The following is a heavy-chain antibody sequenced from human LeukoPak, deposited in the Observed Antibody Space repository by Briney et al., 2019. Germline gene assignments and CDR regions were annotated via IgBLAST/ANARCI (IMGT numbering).Heavy chain of an antibody. CDR3: ARGPPTTMTNRYFGLFDP. V-gene: IGHV1-46*01. J-gene: IGHJ5*02. Sequence: GASVKVSCKASGYTFTRYYIHWVRQAPGRGLGWMGIINPSGGPANYAQKNQGRVTMTRDTSTSTDYMELNSLKSEDTAVYYCARGPPTTMTNRYFGLFDPWGQGTSVTVSS. CDR1: GYTFTRYY. D-gene: IGHD4-17*01. CDR2: INPSGGPA.